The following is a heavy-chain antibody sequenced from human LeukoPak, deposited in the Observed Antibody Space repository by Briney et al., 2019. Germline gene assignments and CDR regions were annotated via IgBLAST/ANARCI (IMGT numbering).Heavy chain of an antibody. J-gene: IGHJ6*03. Sequence: GGSLRLSCVVSGFTFNTYSMNWVRQAPGKGLEWVSSISSSGSYIYYADSVKGRFTIFRDNAKNSLYLQMNSLRAEDTAVYYCARVLSFGVVIRNYYYYMDVWGKGTTVIVSS. V-gene: IGHV3-21*06. CDR3: ARVLSFGVVIRNYYYYMDV. D-gene: IGHD3-3*01. CDR1: GFTFNTYS. CDR2: ISSSGSYI.